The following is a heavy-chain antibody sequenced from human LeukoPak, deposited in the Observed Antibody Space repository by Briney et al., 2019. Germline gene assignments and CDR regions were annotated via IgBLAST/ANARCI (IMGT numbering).Heavy chain of an antibody. Sequence: GGSLRLSCAASGFTFDDYAMHWVGQAPGKGLEWVSGISWNSGSIGYADSVKGRFTISRDNAKNSLYLQMNSLRAEDTALYYCAKDYGSSWYFDYWGQGTLVTVSS. CDR2: ISWNSGSI. V-gene: IGHV3-9*01. CDR1: GFTFDDYA. CDR3: AKDYGSSWYFDY. J-gene: IGHJ4*02. D-gene: IGHD6-13*01.